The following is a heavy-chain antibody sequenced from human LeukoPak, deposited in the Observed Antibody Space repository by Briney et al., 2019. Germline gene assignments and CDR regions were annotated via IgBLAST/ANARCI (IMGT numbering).Heavy chain of an antibody. J-gene: IGHJ4*02. CDR3: AKEFGMEVTPSFDY. CDR2: IWYDGSNK. D-gene: IGHD3-16*01. CDR1: GFTFSSYG. Sequence: GRSLRLSSAASGFTFSSYGMHWVRQAQGKGLEWVAVIWYDGSNKYYADSVKGRLTISRDNSKNTLYLQMNSLRAEDTAVYYCAKEFGMEVTPSFDYWGQGTLVTVSS. V-gene: IGHV3-33*06.